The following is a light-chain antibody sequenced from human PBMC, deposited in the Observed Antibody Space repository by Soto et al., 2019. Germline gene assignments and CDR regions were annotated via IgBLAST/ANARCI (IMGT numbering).Light chain of an antibody. CDR3: QQYNSYLWT. CDR1: QGISSY. CDR2: DAS. J-gene: IGKJ1*01. V-gene: IGKV1D-8*03. Sequence: VIWMTQSPSLLSASTGDRVTISCRMSQGISSYLNWFQQKPGKAPKLLIYDASSLESGVPSRFSGSGSGTEFTLTISSLQPDDFATYYCQQYNSYLWTFGQGTKVDIK.